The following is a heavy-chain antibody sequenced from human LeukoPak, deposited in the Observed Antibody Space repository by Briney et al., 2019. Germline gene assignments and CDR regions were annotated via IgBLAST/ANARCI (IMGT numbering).Heavy chain of an antibody. CDR2: LSGSAGGT. Sequence: GGSLRLSCAASGLTLRNYAMSWVRQAPGKGLEWVAGLSGSAGGTNYADSVKGRFTISRDNSKNTLFLQMDRLRAEDTAVYFCAKRGVVVRVFLVGFHKEAYYFDSWGQGAQVTVSS. CDR1: GLTLRNYA. CDR3: AKRGVVVRVFLVGFHKEAYYFDS. D-gene: IGHD3-16*02. V-gene: IGHV3-23*01. J-gene: IGHJ4*02.